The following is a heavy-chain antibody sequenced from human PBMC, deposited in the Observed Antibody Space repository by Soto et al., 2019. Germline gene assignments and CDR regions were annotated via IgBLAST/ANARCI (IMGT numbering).Heavy chain of an antibody. CDR3: AKGGTVTYGMDV. D-gene: IGHD4-4*01. J-gene: IGHJ6*02. CDR2: ISYDGSNK. CDR1: GFTFSSYG. Sequence: QVQLVESGGGVVQPGRSLRLSCAASGFTFSSYGMHWVRQAPGKGLEWVAVISYDGSNKYYADSVKGRFTISRDNSKSTLYLQMNSLRAEDTAVYYCAKGGTVTYGMDVWGQGTTVTVSS. V-gene: IGHV3-30*18.